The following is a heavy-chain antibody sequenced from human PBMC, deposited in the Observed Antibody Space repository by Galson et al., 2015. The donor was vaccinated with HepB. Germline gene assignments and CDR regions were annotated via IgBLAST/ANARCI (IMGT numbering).Heavy chain of an antibody. J-gene: IGHJ4*02. CDR1: GFTFSSYW. V-gene: IGHV3-74*01. CDR3: ATGNYDFWSGYRLDY. Sequence: SLRLSCAASGFTFSSYWMHWVRQAPGKGLVWVSRINSDGSSTSYADSVKGRFTISRDNAKNTLYLQMNSLRAEDTAVYYCATGNYDFWSGYRLDYWGQGTLVTVSS. D-gene: IGHD3-3*01. CDR2: INSDGSST.